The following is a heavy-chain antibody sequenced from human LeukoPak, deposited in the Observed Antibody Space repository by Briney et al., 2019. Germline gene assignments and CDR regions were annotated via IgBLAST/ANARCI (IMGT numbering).Heavy chain of an antibody. Sequence: PGGSLRLSCAASGFTFSSYAMSWVRQAPGKGLEWVAAIGARGLTTHYADSVKGRFTISRDNSKNTLYLQMNSLRAEDTALYYCAKVVGGWSPWGHWGQGTLVTVSS. D-gene: IGHD6-19*01. CDR2: IGARGLTT. CDR1: GFTFSSYA. CDR3: AKVVGGWSPWGH. V-gene: IGHV3-23*01. J-gene: IGHJ4*02.